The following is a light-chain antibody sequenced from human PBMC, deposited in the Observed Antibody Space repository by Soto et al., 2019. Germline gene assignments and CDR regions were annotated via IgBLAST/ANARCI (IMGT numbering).Light chain of an antibody. CDR1: QSISRQ. Sequence: DIQMTQSPSTLSASVGDRVSITCRASQSISRQLAWYQQKPGKAPNLLIYQESNLETGVPSRFTGSGSGTEFTLTISSLQPDDLATEYCLQYQSSWTFGQGTKVEVK. CDR3: LQYQSSWT. J-gene: IGKJ1*01. CDR2: QES. V-gene: IGKV1-5*03.